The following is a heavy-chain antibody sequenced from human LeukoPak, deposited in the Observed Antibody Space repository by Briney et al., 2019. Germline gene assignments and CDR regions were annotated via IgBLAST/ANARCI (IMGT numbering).Heavy chain of an antibody. Sequence: PGGSLRLSRAASGFTFSSYSMNWVRQAPGKGLEWVSSISSSSSYIYYADSVKGRFTISRDNAKNSLYLQMNSLRAEDTAVYYCARGSAAGEYYYYYYGMDVWGQGTTVTVSS. J-gene: IGHJ6*02. CDR3: ARGSAAGEYYYYYYGMDV. CDR1: GFTFSSYS. D-gene: IGHD6-13*01. V-gene: IGHV3-21*01. CDR2: ISSSSSYI.